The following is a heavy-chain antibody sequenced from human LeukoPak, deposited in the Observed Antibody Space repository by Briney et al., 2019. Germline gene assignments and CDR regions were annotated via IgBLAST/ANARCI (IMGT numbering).Heavy chain of an antibody. CDR2: INPSGGST. J-gene: IGHJ4*02. CDR1: GYTFTSYY. D-gene: IGHD3-16*01. CDR3: ARYDYVYGGYDY. Sequence: GASVKVSCKASGYTFTSYYMHWVRQAPGQGLEWMGIINPSGGSTSYAQKFQGRVTMIRNTSISTAYMELSSLRSEDTAVYYCARYDYVYGGYDYWGQGTLVTVSS. V-gene: IGHV1-46*01.